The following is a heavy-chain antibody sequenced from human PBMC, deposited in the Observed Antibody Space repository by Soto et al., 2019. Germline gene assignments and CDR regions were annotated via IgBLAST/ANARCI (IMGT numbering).Heavy chain of an antibody. D-gene: IGHD2-2*02. V-gene: IGHV4-34*01. CDR1: GGSFSGYY. Sequence: SETLSLTCAVYGGSFSGYYWSWIRQPPGQGLEWIGEINHSGSTNYNPSLKSRVTISVDTSKNQFSLKLSSVTAADTAVYYCARGRRRYCSSTSCYTKVYNWFDPWGQGTLVT. J-gene: IGHJ5*02. CDR2: INHSGST. CDR3: ARGRRRYCSSTSCYTKVYNWFDP.